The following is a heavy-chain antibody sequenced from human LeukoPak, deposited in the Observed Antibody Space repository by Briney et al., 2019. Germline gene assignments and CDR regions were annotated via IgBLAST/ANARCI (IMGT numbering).Heavy chain of an antibody. CDR3: ARGYDSSGYYYVSWFDP. Sequence: SVKVSCKASGYTFTSSAMNWVRQAPGQGLEWMGGIIPIFGTANYAQKFQGRVTITADESTSTAYMELSSLRSEDTAVYYCARGYDSSGYYYVSWFDPWGQGTLVTVSS. V-gene: IGHV1-69*13. J-gene: IGHJ5*02. CDR1: GYTFTSSA. D-gene: IGHD3-22*01. CDR2: IIPIFGTA.